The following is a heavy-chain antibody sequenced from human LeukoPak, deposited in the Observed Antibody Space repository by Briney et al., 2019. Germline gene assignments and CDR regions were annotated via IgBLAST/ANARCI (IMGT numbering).Heavy chain of an antibody. D-gene: IGHD1-7*01. CDR3: AREANWNYGY. V-gene: IGHV4-39*07. CDR2: IHHSGST. Sequence: PSETLSLTCTVSGGSISSSSYYWGWIRQPPGKRLEWIGSIHHSGSTYYNPSLKSRVTISEDTSKNQFSLKLNSVTAADTAAYFCAREANWNYGYWGQGTLVTVSS. J-gene: IGHJ4*02. CDR1: GGSISSSSYY.